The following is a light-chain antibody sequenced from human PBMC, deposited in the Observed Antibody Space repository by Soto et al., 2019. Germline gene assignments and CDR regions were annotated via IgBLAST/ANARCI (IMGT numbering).Light chain of an antibody. J-gene: IGKJ1*01. V-gene: IGKV1-39*01. Sequence: DIQMTQSPSSLSASLGDIVTITCRASQSISSYLNCYQQKPGKAPKLLIYAASSLQSGVPSRFSGSGSATDFTLTISSLQDEDFATYYCQQSYSTPPTFGQGTKVDIK. CDR1: QSISSY. CDR3: QQSYSTPPT. CDR2: AAS.